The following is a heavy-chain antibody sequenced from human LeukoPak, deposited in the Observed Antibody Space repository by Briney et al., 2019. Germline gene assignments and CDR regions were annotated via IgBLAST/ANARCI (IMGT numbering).Heavy chain of an antibody. CDR1: GGTFSSYA. CDR2: IIPIFGTA. CDR3: ARGPMRQLRFLEWLLAY. Sequence: SVKVSCKASGGTFSSYAISWVRQAPGQGLEWMGGIIPIFGTANYAQKFQGRVTITTDESTSTAYMELSSLRSEDTAVYYCARGPMRQLRFLEWLLAYWGQGTLGTVSS. D-gene: IGHD3-3*01. V-gene: IGHV1-69*05. J-gene: IGHJ4*02.